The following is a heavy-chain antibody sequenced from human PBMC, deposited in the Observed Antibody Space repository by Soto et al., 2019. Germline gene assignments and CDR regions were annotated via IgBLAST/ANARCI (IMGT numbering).Heavy chain of an antibody. CDR1: GGTFSSYA. CDR2: IIPIFGTA. CDR3: ASNPYYDFWSGQSILDP. J-gene: IGHJ5*02. Sequence: ASVKVSCKASGGTFSSYAISWVRQAPGQGLEWMGGIIPIFGTANYAQKFQGRVTITADESTSTAYMELSSLRSEDTAVYYCASNPYYDFWSGQSILDPWGQGTLVTVSS. D-gene: IGHD3-3*01. V-gene: IGHV1-69*13.